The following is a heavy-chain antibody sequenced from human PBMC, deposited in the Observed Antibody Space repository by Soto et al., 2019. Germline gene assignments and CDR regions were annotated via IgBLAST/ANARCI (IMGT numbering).Heavy chain of an antibody. V-gene: IGHV3-23*01. CDR1: GFTFSTYA. CDR2: ITGSGGST. CDR3: AKDRYGDYGGIDY. J-gene: IGHJ4*02. D-gene: IGHD4-17*01. Sequence: SGGSLRLSCAASGFTFSTYAMIWVRQAPGKGLEWVSVITGSGGSTYYADSVKGRFTISRDTSKNTLFLQMNSLRAEDTAVYYCAKDRYGDYGGIDYRGQGTMVTVPS.